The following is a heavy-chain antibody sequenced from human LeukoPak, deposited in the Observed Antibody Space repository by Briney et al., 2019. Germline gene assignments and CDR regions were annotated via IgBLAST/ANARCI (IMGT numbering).Heavy chain of an antibody. CDR2: IRYDGSNK. V-gene: IGHV3-30*02. J-gene: IGHJ4*02. CDR3: AKDHGSSDWYYFDY. D-gene: IGHD6-13*01. Sequence: GGSLRLSCAASGFTFSSYGMHWVRQAPGKGLEWVAFIRYDGSNKYYADSVKGRCTISRDNSKKTVYLQMNSLRTEDTAVYYCAKDHGSSDWYYFDYWGQGTLVTVSS. CDR1: GFTFSSYG.